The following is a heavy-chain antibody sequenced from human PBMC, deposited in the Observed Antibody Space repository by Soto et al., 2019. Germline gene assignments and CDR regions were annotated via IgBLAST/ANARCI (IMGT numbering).Heavy chain of an antibody. CDR1: GYTSTAYP. CDR2: INVANGDT. V-gene: IGHV1-3*01. J-gene: IGHJ4*02. CDR3: ARKDYYGAGIYCFDH. D-gene: IGHD3-10*01. Sequence: QVPLVQSGAEVKKPGASVKVSCKASGYTSTAYPMHWVRQAPGQRLEWMGWINVANGDTGYSQKFQGRVTVTRDTSASTVYMELSSLTSEDTAVYYCARKDYYGAGIYCFDHWGQGTLVTVSS.